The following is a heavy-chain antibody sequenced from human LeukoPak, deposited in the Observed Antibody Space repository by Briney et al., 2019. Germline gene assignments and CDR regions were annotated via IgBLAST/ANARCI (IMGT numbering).Heavy chain of an antibody. Sequence: SETLSLTCTVSGGSIGSYYWSWIRQPPGKGLEWIGYIYYSGSTNYNPSLKSRVTISVDTSKNQFSLKLSSVTAADTAVYYCARERTYIVDYWGQGTLVTVSS. J-gene: IGHJ4*02. V-gene: IGHV4-59*01. CDR3: ARERTYIVDY. CDR1: GGSIGSYY. D-gene: IGHD1-14*01. CDR2: IYYSGST.